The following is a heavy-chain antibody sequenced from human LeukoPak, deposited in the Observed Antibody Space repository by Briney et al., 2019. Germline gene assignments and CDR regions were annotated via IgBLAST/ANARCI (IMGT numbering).Heavy chain of an antibody. CDR2: IYHSGST. V-gene: IGHV4-38-2*02. CDR3: ARDWGETMISPGWYFDL. D-gene: IGHD3-10*01. J-gene: IGHJ2*01. CDR1: GHSISSGYY. Sequence: PSETLSLTCTVSGHSISSGYYWGWIRQPPGKGLEWIGSIYHSGSTYYNPSLKSRVTISVDTSKNQFSLKLSSVTAADTAVYYCARDWGETMISPGWYFDLWGRGTLVTVSS.